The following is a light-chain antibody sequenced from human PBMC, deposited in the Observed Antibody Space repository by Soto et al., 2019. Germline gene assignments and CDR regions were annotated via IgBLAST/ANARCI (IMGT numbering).Light chain of an antibody. Sequence: EIVLTQSPATLSLSPGERATLSCRASQSVNNYLAWYQQKPGQAPRLLIYDASSSATDIPARFSGSGSGTDFTLTISSLEPEDCATYYCHRRSNWPLTFGGGTKVEIK. CDR2: DAS. CDR3: HRRSNWPLT. V-gene: IGKV3-11*01. J-gene: IGKJ4*01. CDR1: QSVNNY.